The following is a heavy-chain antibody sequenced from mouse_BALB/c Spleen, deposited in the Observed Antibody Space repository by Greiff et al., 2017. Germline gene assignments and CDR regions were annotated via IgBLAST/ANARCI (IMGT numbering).Heavy chain of an antibody. CDR1: GFTFSSYA. J-gene: IGHJ3*01. CDR3: ARSTTVPPFAY. D-gene: IGHD1-1*01. Sequence: EVMLVESGGGLVKPGGSLKLSCAASGFTFSSYAMSWVRQSPEKRLEWVAEISSGGSYTYYPDTVTGRFTISRDNAKNTLYLEMSSLRSEDTAMYYCARSTTVPPFAYWGQGTLVTVSA. V-gene: IGHV5-9-4*01. CDR2: ISSGGSYT.